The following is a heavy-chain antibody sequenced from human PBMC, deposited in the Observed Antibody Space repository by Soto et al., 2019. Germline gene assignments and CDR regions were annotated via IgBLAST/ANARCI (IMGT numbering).Heavy chain of an antibody. CDR2: ISGDGDNT. CDR3: AKDESSNYYGSGDY. J-gene: IGHJ4*02. CDR1: GFTFSNYA. D-gene: IGHD3-10*01. V-gene: IGHV3-23*01. Sequence: VQLLESGEDLAQPGGSLRLSCAASGFTFSNYAMSWVRQTPGKGLEWVSTISGDGDNTHYADSVKGRFTISRDNSKNTLHLQMNSLRAEDTAVYYCAKDESSNYYGSGDYWGQGTLVTVSS.